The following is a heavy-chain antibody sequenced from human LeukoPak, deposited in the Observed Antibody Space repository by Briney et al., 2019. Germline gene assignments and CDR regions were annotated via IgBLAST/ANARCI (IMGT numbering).Heavy chain of an antibody. CDR2: ILYSGST. V-gene: IGHV4-59*01. Sequence: PSETLSLTCTVSGGSMSNYYWSWIRQPPGKGLEWIAYILYSGSTNYNPSPKSRVTISIGTSKNQFSLKLSSVTAADTAVYYCARAPFYYYMDVWGKGTTVTVSS. CDR3: ARAPFYYYMDV. CDR1: GGSMSNYY. J-gene: IGHJ6*03.